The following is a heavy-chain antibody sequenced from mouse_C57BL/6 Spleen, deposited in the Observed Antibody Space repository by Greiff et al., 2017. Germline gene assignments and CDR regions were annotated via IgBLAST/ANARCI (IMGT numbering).Heavy chain of an antibody. J-gene: IGHJ4*01. V-gene: IGHV3-6*01. CDR1: GYSITSGYY. D-gene: IGHD1-1*01. Sequence: ESGPGLVKPSQSLSLTCSVTGYSITSGYYWNWIRQFPGNKLEWMGYISYDGSNKYNPSLKNRISITRDKSTNQFFLKLNSVTTEDTATYYCARHYYGSSYDAMDYWGQGTSVTVSS. CDR2: ISYDGSN. CDR3: ARHYYGSSYDAMDY.